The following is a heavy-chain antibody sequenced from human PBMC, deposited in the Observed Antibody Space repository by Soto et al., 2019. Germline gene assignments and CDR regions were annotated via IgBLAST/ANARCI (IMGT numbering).Heavy chain of an antibody. CDR1: GFTFRSCS. V-gene: IGHV3-48*02. D-gene: IGHD6-25*01. Sequence: EVQLVESGGGLVQLGGSLRLSCAASGFTFRSCSMNWVRQAPGKGLEWLSYISSTSSTIYYADSVKGRFTISRDNAKNSLYLHMNSLRDEDTAVYYCARRPDAADYWGQETLDTVSS. CDR3: ARRPDAADY. J-gene: IGHJ4*02. CDR2: ISSTSSTI.